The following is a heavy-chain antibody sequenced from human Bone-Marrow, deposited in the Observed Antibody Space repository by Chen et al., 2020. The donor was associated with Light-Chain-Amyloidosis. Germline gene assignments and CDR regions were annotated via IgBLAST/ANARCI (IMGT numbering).Heavy chain of an antibody. J-gene: IGHJ3*02. D-gene: IGHD3-9*01. V-gene: IGHV3-23*04. CDR1: GFAFSSNA. CDR3: AKDISYDDILPGYPADAFDI. CDR2: ISGGGARS. Sequence: EVQLVESGGGLLQRGGSLRLSCAASGFAFSSNAMSWVRQAPGTGLGWGVSWVSLISGGGARSFSWAAFRFPLSISGDNCKRALSVKVMRLSSEDTAVYYCAKDISYDDILPGYPADAFDIWGQGTMVTVSS.